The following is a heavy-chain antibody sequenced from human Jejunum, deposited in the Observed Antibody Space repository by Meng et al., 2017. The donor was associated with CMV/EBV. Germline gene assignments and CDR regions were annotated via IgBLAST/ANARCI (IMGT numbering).Heavy chain of an antibody. CDR2: ISGNSGRT. Sequence: FTFSSYAMSWVRQAPGKGLEWVSSISGNSGRTVYADSVEGRFTITRDESENTLNLFMRGLRPNNSATYYCVRDQLVVVPVGGFDSWGQGTLVTVSS. V-gene: IGHV3-23*01. J-gene: IGHJ4*02. D-gene: IGHD2-15*01. CDR1: FTFSSYA. CDR3: VRDQLVVVPVGGFDS.